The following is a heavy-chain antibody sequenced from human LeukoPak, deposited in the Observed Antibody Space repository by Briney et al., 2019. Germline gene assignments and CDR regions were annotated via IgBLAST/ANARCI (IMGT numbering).Heavy chain of an antibody. J-gene: IGHJ6*03. CDR3: ARGSSSPNYYYYMDV. CDR1: GGSISSYY. CDR2: IYYSGST. D-gene: IGHD6-6*01. Sequence: PSETLSLTCTVSGGSISSYYWSWIQQPPGKGLEWIGYIYYSGSTNYNPSLKSRVTISVDTSKNQFSLKLSSVTAADTAVYYCARGSSSPNYYYYMDVWGKGTTVTVSS. V-gene: IGHV4-59*01.